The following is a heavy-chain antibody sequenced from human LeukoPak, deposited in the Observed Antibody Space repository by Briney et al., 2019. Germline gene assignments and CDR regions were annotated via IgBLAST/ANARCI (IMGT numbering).Heavy chain of an antibody. CDR3: TTDMIMSGRTWGGFDY. Sequence: PGGSLRLSCAASGFTVSSNYMTWVRQAPGKGLEWVSVIYSDGSTYYADSVKGRFTISRDNSKNTLYLQMNSLKTEDTAVYYCTTDMIMSGRTWGGFDYWGQGTLVTVSS. J-gene: IGHJ4*02. CDR1: GFTVSSNY. CDR2: IYSDGST. D-gene: IGHD1-26*01. V-gene: IGHV3-53*01.